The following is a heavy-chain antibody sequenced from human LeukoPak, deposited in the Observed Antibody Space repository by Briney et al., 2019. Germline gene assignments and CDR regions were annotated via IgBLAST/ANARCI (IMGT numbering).Heavy chain of an antibody. CDR3: ATIKRGNIFGYFDF. CDR1: GGSISSYC. CDR2: SCTSGST. J-gene: IGHJ4*02. D-gene: IGHD5-18*01. V-gene: IGHV4-4*09. Sequence: NPSETLSLTCTVSGGSISSYCWNWIRQPPGKGLEWIGYSCTSGSTNYNPSLMSRVTISVDTSKNQFSLRLTSVTAADTAAYYCATIKRGNIFGYFDFWGQGIPVTVSS.